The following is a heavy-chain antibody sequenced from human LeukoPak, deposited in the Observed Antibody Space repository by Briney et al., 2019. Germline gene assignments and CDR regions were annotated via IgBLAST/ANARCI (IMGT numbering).Heavy chain of an antibody. J-gene: IGHJ4*02. CDR2: IYYSGST. D-gene: IGHD3-3*01. CDR3: ARIHYDFWSGYYAYYFDY. CDR1: GGSISSYY. Sequence: SETLSLTCTVSGGSISSYYWSWIRQPPGKGLEWIGYIYYSGSTNYNPSLKSRVTISVDTSKNQFSLKLSSVTAADTAVYYRARIHYDFWSGYYAYYFDYWGQGTLVTVSS. V-gene: IGHV4-59*01.